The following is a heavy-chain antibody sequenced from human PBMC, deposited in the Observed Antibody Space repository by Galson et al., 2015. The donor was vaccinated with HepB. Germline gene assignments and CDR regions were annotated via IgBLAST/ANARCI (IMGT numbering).Heavy chain of an antibody. CDR3: ARSNYDSSGYYYFASV. CDR1: GYTFTSYD. J-gene: IGHJ4*02. D-gene: IGHD3-22*01. CDR2: MNPNSGNT. V-gene: IGHV1-8*01. Sequence: SVKVSCKASGYTFTSYDINWVRQATGQGLEWMGWMNPNSGNTGYAQKFQGRVTMTRNTSISTAYMELSSLRSEDTAVYYCARSNYDSSGYYYFASVWGQGTLVTVSS.